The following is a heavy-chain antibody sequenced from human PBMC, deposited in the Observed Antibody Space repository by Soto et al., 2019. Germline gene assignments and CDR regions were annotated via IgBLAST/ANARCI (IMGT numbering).Heavy chain of an antibody. CDR3: ARVPAKQLQYNWFDP. J-gene: IGHJ5*02. CDR2: VYHSGST. D-gene: IGHD6-6*01. V-gene: IGHV4-4*02. Sequence: QVQLQESGPGLVKPSGTLSLTCAVSSGSISSSNWWSWVRQPPGKGLEWIGEVYHSGSTNYNPSLKSRVTIAVDKSKNQSSLKLSSVSAADTAVYYCARVPAKQLQYNWFDPWGQGTLVTVSS. CDR1: SGSISSSNW.